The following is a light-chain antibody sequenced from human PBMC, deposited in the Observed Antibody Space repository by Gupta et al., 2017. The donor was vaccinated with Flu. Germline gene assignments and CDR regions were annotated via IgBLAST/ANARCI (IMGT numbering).Light chain of an antibody. V-gene: IGLV1-44*01. CDR3: AVWDDSLSGRV. CDR1: SSNIGSNT. J-gene: IGLJ3*02. Sequence: SVLTQPPSASGTPGQKVTISCSGSSSNIGSNTVNWYQQLPGTAPKLLIYTNNQRPSGVPDRFSGSKSANSASLAISGLRSEDEAHYYCAVWDDSLSGRVFGAGTKLTVL. CDR2: TNN.